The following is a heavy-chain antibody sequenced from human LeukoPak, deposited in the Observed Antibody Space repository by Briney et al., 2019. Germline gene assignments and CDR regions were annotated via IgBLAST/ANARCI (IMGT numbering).Heavy chain of an antibody. CDR2: ISYDGSNK. V-gene: IGHV3-30*03. CDR1: GFTFSNYL. D-gene: IGHD3-22*01. J-gene: IGHJ4*02. CDR3: ARQRYYYDSSGPYFDY. Sequence: PGRSLRLSCAASGFTFSNYLMHWVRQTPGKGLEWVAIISYDGSNKYYADSVKGRFTISRDNSKNTLYLQMNSLRGEDTAVYYCARQRYYYDSSGPYFDYWGQGTLVTVSS.